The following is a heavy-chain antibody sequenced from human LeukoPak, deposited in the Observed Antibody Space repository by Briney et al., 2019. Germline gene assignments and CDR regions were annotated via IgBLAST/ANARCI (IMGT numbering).Heavy chain of an antibody. Sequence: SVKVSCKASGGTFSSYAISWVRQAPGQGLEWMGGIIPIFGTANYAQKFQGRVTITTDESTSTAYMELSSLRSEDTAVYYCARGKGGSYGYYYYMDVWGKGTTVTVSS. CDR3: ARGKGGSYGYYYYMDV. D-gene: IGHD1-26*01. CDR2: IIPIFGTA. V-gene: IGHV1-69*05. J-gene: IGHJ6*03. CDR1: GGTFSSYA.